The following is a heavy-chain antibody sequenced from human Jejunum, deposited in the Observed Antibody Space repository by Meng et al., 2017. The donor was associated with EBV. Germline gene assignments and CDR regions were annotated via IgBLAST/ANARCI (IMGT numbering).Heavy chain of an antibody. V-gene: IGHV1-69*15. J-gene: IGHJ4*02. CDR2: TVPIFGTT. D-gene: IGHD4-17*01. CDR3: ARAGGDYEDY. Sequence: QEQLVQPGAEVKKPGSSVKVSCKASGDRFGTYSVSWVRQAPGQGLEWMGNTVPIFGTTSYAQKFQGRVTITADESTRTAFMELRNLRSEDSAMYYCARAGGDYEDYWGQGTLVTVAS. CDR1: GDRFGTYS.